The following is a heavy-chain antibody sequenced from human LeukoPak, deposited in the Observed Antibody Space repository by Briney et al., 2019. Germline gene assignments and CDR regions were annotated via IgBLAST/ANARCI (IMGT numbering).Heavy chain of an antibody. J-gene: IGHJ3*02. CDR2: TQYDVSNK. CDR3: AKDSRVGSSGSRNAFDI. V-gene: IGHV3-30*02. Sequence: GGSLRLSCAASGFTFSSYGMHWVRQAPGKGLEWVAFTQYDVSNKHYVDSVKGRFTISRDNSKNTLFLQMNSLTVEDTAVYYCAKDSRVGSSGSRNAFDIWGQGTMVTVS. CDR1: GFTFSSYG. D-gene: IGHD6-19*01.